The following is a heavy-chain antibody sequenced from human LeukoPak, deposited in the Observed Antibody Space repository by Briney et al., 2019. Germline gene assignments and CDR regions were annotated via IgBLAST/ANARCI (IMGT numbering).Heavy chain of an antibody. J-gene: IGHJ6*02. CDR2: FDPEDGET. CDR3: VTLGWFGEAYGMDV. D-gene: IGHD3-10*01. Sequence: ASVKVSCKVSGYTFTELCIHWVRQAPGKGLEWMGGFDPEDGETIYAQKFQGRVTMTEDTSTDTAYMELSSLRSEDTAVYYCVTLGWFGEAYGMDVWGQGTTVTVSS. CDR1: GYTFTELC. V-gene: IGHV1-24*01.